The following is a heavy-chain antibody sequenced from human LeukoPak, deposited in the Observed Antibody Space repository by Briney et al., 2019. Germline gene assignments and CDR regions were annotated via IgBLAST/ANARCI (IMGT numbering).Heavy chain of an antibody. Sequence: SETLSLTCTVSGGSVSSGSYYWSWIRQTPGKGLEWIGYISYSGSTNYNPSLKSRVTVSADTSKNQFSLKLSSVTAADTAVYYCARTVPAAFDYFDFWGQGALVTVSS. D-gene: IGHD2-2*01. CDR1: GGSVSSGSYY. V-gene: IGHV4-61*01. J-gene: IGHJ4*02. CDR3: ARTVPAAFDYFDF. CDR2: ISYSGST.